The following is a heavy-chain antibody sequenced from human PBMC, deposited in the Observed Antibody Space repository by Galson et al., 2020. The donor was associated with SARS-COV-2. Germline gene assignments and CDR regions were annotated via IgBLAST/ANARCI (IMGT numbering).Heavy chain of an antibody. CDR1: GFTFDSYD. V-gene: IGHV3-13*01. CDR3: ARARPYYYGLGSFSYFDY. D-gene: IGHD3-10*01. J-gene: IGHJ4*02. Sequence: GESLKISCVASGFTFDSYDMHWVRQATGKGLEWVSVIDIAGDTYYPDSVKGRFTISRESAKNSLYLQMNSLRAGDTTVYYCARARPYYYGLGSFSYFDYWGQGTLVTVSS. CDR2: IDIAGDT.